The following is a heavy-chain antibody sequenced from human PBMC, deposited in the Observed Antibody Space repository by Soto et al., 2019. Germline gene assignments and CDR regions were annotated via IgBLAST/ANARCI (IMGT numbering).Heavy chain of an antibody. J-gene: IGHJ4*02. Sequence: QVQLVESGGGVVQPGRSLRLSCAASGFTFSSYAMHWVRQAPGKGLEWVAVISYDGSNKYYADSVKGRFTISRDNSKNTLYLQMNSRRAEDTAVYYCARDGVIGWGYWGQGTLVTVSS. CDR1: GFTFSSYA. D-gene: IGHD3-3*01. CDR3: ARDGVIGWGY. CDR2: ISYDGSNK. V-gene: IGHV3-30-3*01.